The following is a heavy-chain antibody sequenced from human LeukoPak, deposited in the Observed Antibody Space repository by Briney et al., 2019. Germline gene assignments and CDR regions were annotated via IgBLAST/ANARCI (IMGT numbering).Heavy chain of an antibody. V-gene: IGHV3-7*01. CDR3: AKDRSVADYGDYVDAFDI. Sequence: PGGSLRLSCAASGFTFSSYWMSWVRQAPGKGLEWVANIKQDGSEKYYVDSVKGRFTISRDNAKNSLYLQMNSLRAEDTAVYYCAKDRSVADYGDYVDAFDIWGQGTMVTVSS. CDR1: GFTFSSYW. J-gene: IGHJ3*02. D-gene: IGHD4-17*01. CDR2: IKQDGSEK.